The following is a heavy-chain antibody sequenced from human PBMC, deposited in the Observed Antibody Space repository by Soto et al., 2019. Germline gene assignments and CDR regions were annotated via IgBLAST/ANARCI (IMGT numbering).Heavy chain of an antibody. CDR3: ARGTNSGYETHLDY. V-gene: IGHV1-69*02. D-gene: IGHD5-12*01. CDR2: IIPILGIA. CDR1: GGTFSSYT. Sequence: QVQLVQSGAEVKKPGSSVKVSCKASGGTFSSYTISWVRQAPGQGLEWMGRIIPILGIANDAQKFQGRVTSTADKSTSTAYMELSSLRSEDTAVYYCARGTNSGYETHLDYWGQGTLVTVSS. J-gene: IGHJ4*02.